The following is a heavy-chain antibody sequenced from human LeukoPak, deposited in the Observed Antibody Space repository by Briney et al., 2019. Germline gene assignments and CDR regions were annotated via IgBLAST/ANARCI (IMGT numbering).Heavy chain of an antibody. CDR2: INPNSGGT. J-gene: IGHJ4*02. CDR3: ARNQGIQAPNDC. Sequence: ASVKVSCKASGYTFTGYYMHWVRQAPGQGLEWMGWINPNSGGTNYAQKFQGRVTMTRDTSISTAYMELSRLRSDDTAVYYCARNQGIQAPNDCWGQGTLVTVSS. V-gene: IGHV1-2*02. D-gene: IGHD5-18*01. CDR1: GYTFTGYY.